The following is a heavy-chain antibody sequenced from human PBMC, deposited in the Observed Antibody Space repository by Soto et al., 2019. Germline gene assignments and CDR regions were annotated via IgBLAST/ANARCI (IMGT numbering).Heavy chain of an antibody. CDR3: ARQEGDGYNFGWFDP. V-gene: IGHV5-51*01. Sequence: GESLKISCKGSGYSFTSYWIGWVRQMSGKGLEWMGIIYPGDSDTRYSPSFQGQVTISADKSISTAYLQWSSLKASDTAMYYCARQEGDGYNFGWFDPWGQGTLVTVSS. D-gene: IGHD5-12*01. CDR2: IYPGDSDT. J-gene: IGHJ5*02. CDR1: GYSFTSYW.